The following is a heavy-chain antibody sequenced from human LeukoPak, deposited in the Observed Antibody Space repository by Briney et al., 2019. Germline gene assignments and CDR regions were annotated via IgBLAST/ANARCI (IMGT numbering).Heavy chain of an antibody. CDR2: INPSGGST. V-gene: IGHV1-46*01. D-gene: IGHD3-10*01. CDR3: ARERSHYGMDV. J-gene: IGHJ6*02. Sequence: PGASVKVSCKASGYTFTSYYMHWVRQAPGQGLEWMGIINPSGGSTCYAQKFQGRVTMTRDTSTSTVYMELSSLRSEDTAVYYCARERSHYGMDVWGQGTTVTVSS. CDR1: GYTFTSYY.